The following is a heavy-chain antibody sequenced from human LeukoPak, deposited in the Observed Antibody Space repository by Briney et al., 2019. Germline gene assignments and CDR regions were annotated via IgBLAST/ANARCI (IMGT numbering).Heavy chain of an antibody. Sequence: PSETLSLTCTVSGGSISSYYWSWIRQPPGKGLEWIGYIYYSGSTNYNPYLKSRVTISVDTSKNQFSLKLSSVTAADTAVYYCARGKMATTYFDYWGQGTLVTVSS. CDR3: ARGKMATTYFDY. CDR1: GGSISSYY. J-gene: IGHJ4*02. D-gene: IGHD5-24*01. CDR2: IYYSGST. V-gene: IGHV4-59*01.